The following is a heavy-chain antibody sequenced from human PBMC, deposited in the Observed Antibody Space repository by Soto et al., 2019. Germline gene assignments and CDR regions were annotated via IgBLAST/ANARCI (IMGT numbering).Heavy chain of an antibody. CDR3: SRLTGTMLTMVRGVLPYYFDY. CDR1: GGSISSSSYY. V-gene: IGHV4-39*01. Sequence: PSETLSLTCTVSGGSISSSSYYWGWIRQPPGKGLEWIGSIYYSGSTYYNPSLKSRVTISVDTSKNQFSLKLSSVTAADTAVYYCSRLTGTMLTMVRGVLPYYFDYWGQGTLVTVSS. J-gene: IGHJ4*02. D-gene: IGHD3-10*01. CDR2: IYYSGST.